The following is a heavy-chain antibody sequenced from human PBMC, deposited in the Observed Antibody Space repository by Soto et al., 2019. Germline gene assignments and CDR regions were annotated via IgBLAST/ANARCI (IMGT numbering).Heavy chain of an antibody. D-gene: IGHD3-22*01. J-gene: IGHJ4*02. V-gene: IGHV1-69*13. CDR3: ARGPTAYYYDSSGYQPFDY. CDR2: IIPIFGTA. Sequence: ASVKVSCKASGGTFSSYAISWVRQAPGQGLEWMGGIIPIFGTANYAQKFQGRVTITADESTSTAYMELSSLRSEDTAVYYCARGPTAYYYDSSGYQPFDYWGQGTLVTAFS. CDR1: GGTFSSYA.